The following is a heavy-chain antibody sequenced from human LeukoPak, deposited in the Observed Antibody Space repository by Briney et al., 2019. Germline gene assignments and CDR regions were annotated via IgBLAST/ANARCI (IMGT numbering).Heavy chain of an antibody. V-gene: IGHV3-7*03. CDR3: ARSLYYYDSSGYYYGY. J-gene: IGHJ4*02. D-gene: IGHD3-22*01. Sequence: GGSLRLSCAASGITFSSYWMSWVRQAPGKGLEWVANIKKDGSAKYYVDSVKGRFTISRDNSKNTLYLQMNSLRAEDTAVYYCARSLYYYDSSGYYYGYWGQGTLVTVSS. CDR2: IKKDGSAK. CDR1: GITFSSYW.